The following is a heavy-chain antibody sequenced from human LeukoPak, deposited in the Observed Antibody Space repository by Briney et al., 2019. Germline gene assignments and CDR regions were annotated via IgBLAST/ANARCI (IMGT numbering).Heavy chain of an antibody. CDR2: INPNSGGT. J-gene: IGHJ4*02. Sequence: ASVKVSCKASGYTLTGYYMHWVRQAPGQGLEWMGWINPNSGGTNYAQKFQGRVTMTRDTSISTAYMELSRLRSDDTAVYYCAREKLAAAGTIRPIPFDYWGQGTLVTVSS. D-gene: IGHD6-13*01. V-gene: IGHV1-2*02. CDR1: GYTLTGYY. CDR3: AREKLAAAGTIRPIPFDY.